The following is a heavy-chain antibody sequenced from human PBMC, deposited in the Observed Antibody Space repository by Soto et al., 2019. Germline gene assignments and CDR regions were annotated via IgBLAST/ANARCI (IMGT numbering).Heavy chain of an antibody. D-gene: IGHD6-6*01. CDR1: GFTFSGYA. J-gene: IGHJ3*02. CDR2: ISGSGGST. V-gene: IGHV3-23*01. Sequence: PGGSLRLACAASGFTFSGYAMSWVRQAPGKGLEWVSAISGSGGSTYYADSVKGRFTISRDNSKNTLYLQMNSLRAEDTAVYYCAKDPYSSSGNAFDIWGQGTMVTVSS. CDR3: AKDPYSSSGNAFDI.